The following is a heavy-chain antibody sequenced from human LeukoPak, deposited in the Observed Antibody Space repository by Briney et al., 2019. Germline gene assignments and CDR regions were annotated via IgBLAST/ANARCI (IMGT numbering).Heavy chain of an antibody. D-gene: IGHD3-22*01. CDR1: GGSISSSSYY. V-gene: IGHV4-39*07. CDR2: IYYSGST. J-gene: IGHJ4*02. Sequence: SETLSLTCTVSGGSISSSSYYWGWIRQPPGKGLEWIGSIYYSGSTYYNPSLKSRVTISVDTSKNQFSLEVSSVTAADTAMYYCARGPSYDSSIRGFDHWGQGTLVTVSS. CDR3: ARGPSYDSSIRGFDH.